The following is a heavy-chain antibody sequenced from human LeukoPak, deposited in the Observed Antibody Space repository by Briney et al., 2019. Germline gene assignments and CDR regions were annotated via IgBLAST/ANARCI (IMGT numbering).Heavy chain of an antibody. CDR2: IRYSGSP. V-gene: IGHV4-39*01. J-gene: IGHJ4*02. CDR3: ARLSSSAWHWDY. CDR1: GGSLNSSGFS. Sequence: SETLSLTCTVSGGSLNSSGFSWAWIRQSPGKGLEWIGSIRYSGSPYYNLPLKSRLTISVDASKNQFSLKLSSVTAADTAVYYCARLSSSAWHWDYWGQGTLVTVSS. D-gene: IGHD3-22*01.